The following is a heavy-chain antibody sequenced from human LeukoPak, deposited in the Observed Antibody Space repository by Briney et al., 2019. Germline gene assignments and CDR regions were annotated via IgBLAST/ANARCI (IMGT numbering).Heavy chain of an antibody. Sequence: GRSLRLSCAASGFTFSSYAMHWVRQAPGKGLEWVAVISYDGSNKYYADSVKGRFTISGDNSKNTLYLQMNSLRAEDTAVYYCARDLRNYYDSSGYYEEDYWGQGTLVTVSS. J-gene: IGHJ4*02. CDR1: GFTFSSYA. CDR3: ARDLRNYYDSSGYYEEDY. V-gene: IGHV3-30-3*01. CDR2: ISYDGSNK. D-gene: IGHD3-22*01.